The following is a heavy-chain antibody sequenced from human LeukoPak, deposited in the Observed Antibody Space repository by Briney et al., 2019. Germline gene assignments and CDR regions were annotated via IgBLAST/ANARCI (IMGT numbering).Heavy chain of an antibody. CDR1: GGTFSSYA. J-gene: IGHJ4*02. CDR3: ARDSIVVVPAANRRSQSFDY. D-gene: IGHD2-2*01. CDR2: IIPTFGTA. Sequence: AASVKVSCKASGGTFSSYAISWVRQAPGQGLEWMGGIIPTFGTANYAQKFQGRVTITADESASTAYMELSSLRSEDTAVYYCARDSIVVVPAANRRSQSFDYWGQGTLVTVSS. V-gene: IGHV1-69*01.